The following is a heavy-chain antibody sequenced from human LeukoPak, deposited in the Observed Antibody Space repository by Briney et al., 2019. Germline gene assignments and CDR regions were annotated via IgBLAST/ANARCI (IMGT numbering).Heavy chain of an antibody. CDR2: IYYSGRT. J-gene: IGHJ4*02. Sequence: SETLSLTCTVSGGSISSYYWSWIRQPPGKALEWIGYIYYSGRTKFNPSLKSRVTMSVDTSKSQFSLNLSSVTAADTAVYYCARHYGSGSFPFDYWGLGNLVTVSS. CDR3: ARHYGSGSFPFDY. D-gene: IGHD3-10*01. V-gene: IGHV4-59*08. CDR1: GGSISSYY.